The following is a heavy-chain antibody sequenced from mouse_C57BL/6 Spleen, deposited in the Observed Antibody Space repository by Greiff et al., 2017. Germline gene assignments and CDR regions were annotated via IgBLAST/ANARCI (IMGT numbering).Heavy chain of an antibody. D-gene: IGHD2-13*01. V-gene: IGHV1-52*01. CDR3: AREEGRGVNWYFDV. Sequence: VQLQQPGAELVRPGSSVKLSCKASGYTFTSYWMHWVKQRPIQGLEWIGNIDPSDSETHYNQKFKDKATLTVDKSSSTAYMQLSSLTSEDSAVYYGAREEGRGVNWYFDVWGTGTTVTVSS. J-gene: IGHJ1*03. CDR2: IDPSDSET. CDR1: GYTFTSYW.